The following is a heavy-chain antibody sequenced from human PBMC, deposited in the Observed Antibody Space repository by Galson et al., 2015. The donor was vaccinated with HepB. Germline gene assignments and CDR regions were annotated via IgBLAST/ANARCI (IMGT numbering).Heavy chain of an antibody. V-gene: IGHV3-30-3*01. D-gene: IGHD1-26*01. Sequence: SLRLSCAASGFTFSSYAMHWVRQAPGKGLEWVAVISYDGSNKYYADSVKGRFTISRDNSKNTLYLQMNSLRAEDTAVYYYARAPIVGATLDYWGQGTLVTVSS. J-gene: IGHJ4*02. CDR1: GFTFSSYA. CDR3: ARAPIVGATLDY. CDR2: ISYDGSNK.